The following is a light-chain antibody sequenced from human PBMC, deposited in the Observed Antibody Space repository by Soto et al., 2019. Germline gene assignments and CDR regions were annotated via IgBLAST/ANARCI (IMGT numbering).Light chain of an antibody. V-gene: IGKV3-20*01. CDR1: PSISSSY. CDR3: QQYGTSAPT. J-gene: IGKJ1*01. CDR2: NAS. Sequence: EIVLTQSPGTLSLSPGERATLSCKASPSISSSYLAWYQQKPGQAPRLLIYNASTRATGIPDRFSGSGSGTDFTLTISRLEPEDFAVCYCQQYGTSAPTFGQGTKVDIK.